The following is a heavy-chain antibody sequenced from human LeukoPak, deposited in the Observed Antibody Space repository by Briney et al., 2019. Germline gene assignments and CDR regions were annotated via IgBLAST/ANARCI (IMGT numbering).Heavy chain of an antibody. Sequence: ASVKVSCKASGDTFTSYDINWVRQATGQGLEWMGWMNPNSGNTGYAQKFQGRVTMTRNTSISTAYMELRSLRSDDTAVYYCARGMCSGSYSAAYYFDYWGQGTLVTVSS. V-gene: IGHV1-8*01. D-gene: IGHD3-22*01. CDR1: GDTFTSYD. J-gene: IGHJ4*02. CDR3: ARGMCSGSYSAAYYFDY. CDR2: MNPNSGNT.